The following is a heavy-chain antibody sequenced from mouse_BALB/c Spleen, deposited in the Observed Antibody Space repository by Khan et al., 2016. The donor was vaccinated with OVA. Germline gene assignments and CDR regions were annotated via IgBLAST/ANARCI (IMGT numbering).Heavy chain of an antibody. D-gene: IGHD1-1*01. CDR1: GYSITSDYA. CDR2: ISYSGRT. CDR3: ARSVTITTVVATDFDY. V-gene: IGHV3-2*02. Sequence: EVQLQESGPGLVKPSQSLSLTCTVTGYSITSDYAWNWIRQSPGNKLEWMGYISYSGRTSYNPSLKSRISLTRDTSTNQFFLQLNSVNTEDTATYDCARSVTITTVVATDFDYWGQGTTLTVSS. J-gene: IGHJ2*01.